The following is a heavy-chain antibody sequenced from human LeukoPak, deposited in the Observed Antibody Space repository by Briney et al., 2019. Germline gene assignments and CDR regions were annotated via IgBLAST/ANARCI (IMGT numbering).Heavy chain of an antibody. Sequence: PGGSLRLSCAASGFTFSNYAMSWVRQAPGKGLEWVSGISNSADSTYYADSVKGRFTISRDNSQNTLYLQMSNLRAEDTAVYYCAKDRDFWSGYYDFDYWGQGTLVTVSS. V-gene: IGHV3-23*01. CDR3: AKDRDFWSGYYDFDY. D-gene: IGHD3-3*01. CDR1: GFTFSNYA. CDR2: ISNSADST. J-gene: IGHJ4*02.